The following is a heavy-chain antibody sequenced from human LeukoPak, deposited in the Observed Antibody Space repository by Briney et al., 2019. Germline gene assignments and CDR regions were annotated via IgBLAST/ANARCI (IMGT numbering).Heavy chain of an antibody. D-gene: IGHD2-2*02. CDR2: ISAYNGKT. V-gene: IGHV1-18*01. CDR1: GYTFTSYG. Sequence: ASVKVSCKASGYTFTSYGISWVRQAPGQGLEWMGWISAYNGKTNYAQKLQGRVTMTTDTSTSTAYMELRSLRSDDTAVYYCARDRGYCSSTSCYRMDVWGKGTTVTVSS. CDR3: ARDRGYCSSTSCYRMDV. J-gene: IGHJ6*04.